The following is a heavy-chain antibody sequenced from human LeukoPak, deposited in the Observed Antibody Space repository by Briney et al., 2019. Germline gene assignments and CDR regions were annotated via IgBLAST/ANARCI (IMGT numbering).Heavy chain of an antibody. CDR2: IYPTGNT. Sequence: SETLSLTCSVSGGAIISYYWSWIRQPAGKGPEWIGRIYPTGNTDYNPSLKTRVTMSTDLSKKQFSLRLRSVTAADTAVYYCAKLKFYDRHGHSPGYYMDVWGKGTAVTVSS. J-gene: IGHJ6*03. D-gene: IGHD2/OR15-2a*01. CDR1: GGAIISYY. V-gene: IGHV4-4*07. CDR3: AKLKFYDRHGHSPGYYMDV.